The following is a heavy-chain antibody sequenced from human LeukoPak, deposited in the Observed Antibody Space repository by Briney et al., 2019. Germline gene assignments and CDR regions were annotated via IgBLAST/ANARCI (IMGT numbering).Heavy chain of an antibody. V-gene: IGHV4-59*08. CDR1: GSSISSYY. CDR2: IYYSGST. J-gene: IGHJ6*02. Sequence: PSETLSLTCTVSGSSISSYYWSWIRQPPGKGLEWIGYIYYSGSTNYNPSLKSRVTISVDTSRNQFSLKLSSVTAADTAVYYCAGQVGGMDVWGQGTTVTVSS. CDR3: AGQVGGMDV. D-gene: IGHD2-2*01.